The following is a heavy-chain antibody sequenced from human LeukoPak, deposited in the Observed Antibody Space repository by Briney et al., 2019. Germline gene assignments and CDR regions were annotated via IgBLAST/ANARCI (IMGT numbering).Heavy chain of an antibody. CDR2: MNPNSGNT. CDR3: ARERWSSGWAYYYYYGMDV. D-gene: IGHD6-19*01. Sequence: ASVKVSCKASVYTFTSYDINWVRQATGQGLEWMGWMNPNSGNTGYAQKFQGRVTMTRNTSISTAYMELSSLRSEDTAVYYCARERWSSGWAYYYYYGMDVWGQGTTVTVSS. J-gene: IGHJ6*02. CDR1: VYTFTSYD. V-gene: IGHV1-8*01.